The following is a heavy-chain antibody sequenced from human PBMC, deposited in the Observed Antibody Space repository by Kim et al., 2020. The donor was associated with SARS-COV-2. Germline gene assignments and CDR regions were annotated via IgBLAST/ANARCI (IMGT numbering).Heavy chain of an antibody. CDR2: ISGSGGST. CDR3: AKDHTRGRIVVVPAAKGHFDY. Sequence: GGSLRLSCAASGFTFSSYAMSWVRQAPGKGLEWVSAISGSGGSTYYADSVKGRFTISRDNSKNTLYLQMNSLRAEDTAVYYCAKDHTRGRIVVVPAAKGHFDYWGQGTLVTVSS. J-gene: IGHJ4*02. D-gene: IGHD2-2*01. CDR1: GFTFSSYA. V-gene: IGHV3-23*01.